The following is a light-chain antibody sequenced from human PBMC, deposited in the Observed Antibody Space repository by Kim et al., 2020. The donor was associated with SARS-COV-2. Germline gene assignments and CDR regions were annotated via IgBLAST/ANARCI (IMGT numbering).Light chain of an antibody. J-gene: IGLJ2*01. V-gene: IGLV2-14*03. CDR3: SSYTGSSTLVV. CDR1: SSDFGGYNY. CDR2: DVT. Sequence: QSALTQPASVSGSPGQSITISCTGTSSDFGGYNYVSWYQQHPGKAPKLMIYDVTNRPSGVSNRFSGSKSGNTASLTISGLQAEDEADYYCSSYTGSSTLVVFGGGTQLTVL.